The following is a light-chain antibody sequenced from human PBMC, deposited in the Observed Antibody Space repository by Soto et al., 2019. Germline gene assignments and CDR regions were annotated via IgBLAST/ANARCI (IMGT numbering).Light chain of an antibody. V-gene: IGKV1-5*03. Sequence: DIQMTQSPSTLSASVGDRVTITCRASQSINNWLAWYQQKPGKAPRLLVHHVSTLDPGVPSRFSGSGSGTEFTLTISSLQPDDFAVYYCQQYNTFSGTFGQGTKVEIK. J-gene: IGKJ1*01. CDR3: QQYNTFSGT. CDR1: QSINNW. CDR2: HVS.